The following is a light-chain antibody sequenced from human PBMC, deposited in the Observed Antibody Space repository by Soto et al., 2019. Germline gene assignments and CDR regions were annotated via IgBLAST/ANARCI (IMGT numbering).Light chain of an antibody. CDR3: QQYKSYPYS. CDR1: RDISTY. V-gene: IGKV1-16*01. J-gene: IGKJ2*01. Sequence: DIQMTQSPSSLSASVGDRVTITCRASRDISTYLAWFHQIPGKAPTSLICAASSLQSGDSSRFIGRGSGPDFTLTISSLQPEDFAIYFCQQYKSYPYSFGPGTKLEIK. CDR2: AAS.